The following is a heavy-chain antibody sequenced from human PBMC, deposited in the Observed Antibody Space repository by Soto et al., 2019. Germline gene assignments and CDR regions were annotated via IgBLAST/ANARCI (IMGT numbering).Heavy chain of an antibody. CDR3: ARDQYSSGWYVDY. J-gene: IGHJ4*02. CDR1: GFTVSSNY. Sequence: EVQLVESGGGLIQPGGSLRLSRAASGFTVSSNYMSWVRQAPGKGLEWVSVIYSGGSTYYADSVKGRFTISRDNSKNTLYLQMNSLRAEDTAVYYCARDQYSSGWYVDYWGQGTLVTVSS. D-gene: IGHD6-19*01. V-gene: IGHV3-53*01. CDR2: IYSGGST.